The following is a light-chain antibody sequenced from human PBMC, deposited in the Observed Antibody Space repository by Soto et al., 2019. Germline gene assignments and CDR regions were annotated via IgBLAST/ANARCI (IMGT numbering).Light chain of an antibody. CDR1: QSVGNN. CDR2: GAS. Sequence: MTQSPATLSVSPGGRVALSCRASQSVGNNLAWYQQRPGQPPRLLIYGASTRDTGVPTRFSGSGSGTEFTLTITSLQSEDFAVYYCQQYNNWPLWTFGQGTKVDNK. V-gene: IGKV3D-15*01. CDR3: QQYNNWPLWT. J-gene: IGKJ1*01.